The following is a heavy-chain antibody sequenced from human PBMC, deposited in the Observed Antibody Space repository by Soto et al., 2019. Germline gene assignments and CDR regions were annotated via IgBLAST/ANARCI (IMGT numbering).Heavy chain of an antibody. J-gene: IGHJ4*02. CDR1: GFTFSSYS. CDR3: ARDPRSYYDSSSIDY. D-gene: IGHD3-22*01. CDR2: ISSSSSTI. Sequence: QTGGSLRLSCAASGFTFSSYSMNWVRQAPGKGLEWVSYISSSSSTIYYADSVKGRFTISRDNAKNSLYLQMNILRDEDTAVYYCARDPRSYYDSSSIDYWGQGTLVTVSS. V-gene: IGHV3-48*02.